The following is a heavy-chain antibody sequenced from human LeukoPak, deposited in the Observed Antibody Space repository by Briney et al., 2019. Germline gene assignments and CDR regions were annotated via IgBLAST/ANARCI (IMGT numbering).Heavy chain of an antibody. CDR2: IWFDGSNK. CDR1: GFTFSSYG. V-gene: IGHV3-33*01. J-gene: IGHJ6*02. D-gene: IGHD3-22*01. CDR3: ARAYDSSGYYLTSSMDV. Sequence: PGRSLRLSCAASGFTFSSYGMHWVRQAPGKGLEWVAVIWFDGSNKYYADSVKGRFTISKDNSKNTLYLQMNCLRAEDTAVYYCARAYDSSGYYLTSSMDVWGQGTTVTVSS.